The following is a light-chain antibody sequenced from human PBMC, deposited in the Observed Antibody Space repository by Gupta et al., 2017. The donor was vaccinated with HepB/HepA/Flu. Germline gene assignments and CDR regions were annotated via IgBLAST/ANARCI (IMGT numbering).Light chain of an antibody. CDR1: SSDVGTYNY. CDR3: CSYTSSITYV. J-gene: IGLJ1*01. Sequence: QSALPPPPSLSGSPAQSITLPCTATSSDVGTYNYVSWYQQHPGKAPKLMIYDVSNRPSGVSNRFSGSKSGNTASLTISGLQSEDEADYYCCSYTSSITYVFGTGTKVTVL. V-gene: IGLV2-14*03. CDR2: DVS.